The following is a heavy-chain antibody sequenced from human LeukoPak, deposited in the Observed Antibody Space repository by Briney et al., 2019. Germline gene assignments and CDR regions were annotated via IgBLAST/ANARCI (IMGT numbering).Heavy chain of an antibody. CDR3: AKDLSEVGSAFDY. D-gene: IGHD6-25*01. V-gene: IGHV3-21*04. CDR1: GFTFNSYS. Sequence: GGSLRLSCAASGFTFNSYSMNWVRQAPGKGLEWVSSIGTSTTYIYYADSVKGRFTISRDNAKNSLYLQMNSLRAEDTALYYCAKDLSEVGSAFDYWGQGTLVTVSS. J-gene: IGHJ4*02. CDR2: IGTSTTYI.